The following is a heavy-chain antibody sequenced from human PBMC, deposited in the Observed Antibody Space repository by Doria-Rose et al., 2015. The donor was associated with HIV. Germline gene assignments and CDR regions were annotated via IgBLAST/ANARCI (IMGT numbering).Heavy chain of an antibody. V-gene: IGHV3-9*01. CDR3: AKAPIIGPKYYFYMDV. CDR2: ISWDSCAK. J-gene: IGHJ6*03. CDR1: GFSFESYA. Sequence: VQLVESGGGFVQPGRSLRLSCVGSGFSFESYAMHWVRLAPGKGLEWVAGISWDSCAKGNADSVEGRLTISRDNAKKSVYLEMRSLRPEDTAFYYCAKAPIIGPKYYFYMDVWGKGTSVTVSS. D-gene: IGHD3-3*01.